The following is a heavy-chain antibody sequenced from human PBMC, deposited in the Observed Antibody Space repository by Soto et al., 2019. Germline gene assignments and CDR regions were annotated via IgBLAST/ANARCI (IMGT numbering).Heavy chain of an antibody. CDR2: LYNTGST. V-gene: IGHV4-59*01. D-gene: IGHD3-22*01. CDR1: GASISRYY. Sequence: SETLSLTCTVSGASISRYYWSWIRQSPGKGLEWIGYLYNTGSTIYNPSLKSRVTISVDTSKNQFSLKLSSVTAADTAVYYCARDPGTYYYDSSGPGGAFDIWGQGTMVTVSS. CDR3: ARDPGTYYYDSSGPGGAFDI. J-gene: IGHJ3*02.